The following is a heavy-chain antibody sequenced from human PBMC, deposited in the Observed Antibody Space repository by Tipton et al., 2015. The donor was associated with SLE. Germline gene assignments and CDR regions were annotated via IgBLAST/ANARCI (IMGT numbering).Heavy chain of an antibody. Sequence: TLSLTCTVSGASTSSNNWSWIRQPPGKGLEWIGEINHDGTTNYNPSLKSRVAMSLGTSKNQFSLKLTSVTAADTAVYYCARIRPGHGDPFDFWGQGALVTVSS. CDR1: GASTSSNN. J-gene: IGHJ4*02. V-gene: IGHV4-59*07. D-gene: IGHD3-3*01. CDR2: INHDGTT. CDR3: ARIRPGHGDPFDF.